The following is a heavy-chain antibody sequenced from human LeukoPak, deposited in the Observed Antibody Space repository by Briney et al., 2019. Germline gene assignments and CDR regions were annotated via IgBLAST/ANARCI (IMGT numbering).Heavy chain of an antibody. J-gene: IGHJ6*02. CDR1: GGSMTHSY. D-gene: IGHD1-26*01. CDR3: ASGGGSYLHYYYYYGMDV. V-gene: IGHV4-39*01. CDR2: IYYSGST. Sequence: SETLSLTCTVSGGSMTHSYWGWIRQPPGKGLEWIGSIYYSGSTYYNPSLKSRVTISVDTSKNQFSLKLSSVTAADTAVYYCASGGGSYLHYYYYYGMDVWGQGTTVTVSS.